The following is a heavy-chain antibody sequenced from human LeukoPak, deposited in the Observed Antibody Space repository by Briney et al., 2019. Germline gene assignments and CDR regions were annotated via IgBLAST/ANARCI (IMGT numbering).Heavy chain of an antibody. CDR1: GYTFTGYY. CDR2: INPNSGGT. J-gene: IGHJ1*01. Sequence: ASVKVSCKASGYTFTGYYMHWGRQAPGQGLEWMGWINPNSGGTNYAQKFRGRVTMTRETSSSTAYMELSRLRSDDTAVYYCAHSINSSSFYFQHWGQGTLVTVSS. D-gene: IGHD6-6*01. CDR3: AHSINSSSFYFQH. V-gene: IGHV1-2*02.